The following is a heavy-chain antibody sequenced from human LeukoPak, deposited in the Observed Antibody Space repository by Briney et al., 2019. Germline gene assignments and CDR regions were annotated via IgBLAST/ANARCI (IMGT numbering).Heavy chain of an antibody. V-gene: IGHV1-24*01. Sequence: ASVKVSCKVSGYTLTELSMHWVRQAPGKGLEWMGGFDPEDGETIYAQKFQGRVTMTEDTSTDTAYMELSSLRSEDTAVYYCATDRSGLDYYGSGSYHFDYWGQGTLVTVSS. D-gene: IGHD3-10*01. CDR2: FDPEDGET. J-gene: IGHJ4*02. CDR1: GYTLTELS. CDR3: ATDRSGLDYYGSGSYHFDY.